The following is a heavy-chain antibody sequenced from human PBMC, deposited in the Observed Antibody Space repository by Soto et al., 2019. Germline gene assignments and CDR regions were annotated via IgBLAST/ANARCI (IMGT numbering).Heavy chain of an antibody. CDR2: INTGNGNT. CDR3: ARGARRFLEWLPPRGMDV. Sequence: GASVKVSCKASGYTFTTYGISWVRQAPGQGLEWLGWINTGNGNTKYSQKFQGRVTITRDTSASTAYMELSSLRSEDTAVYYCARGARRFLEWLPPRGMDVWGQGTTVTVS. J-gene: IGHJ6*02. V-gene: IGHV1-3*04. CDR1: GYTFTTYG. D-gene: IGHD3-3*01.